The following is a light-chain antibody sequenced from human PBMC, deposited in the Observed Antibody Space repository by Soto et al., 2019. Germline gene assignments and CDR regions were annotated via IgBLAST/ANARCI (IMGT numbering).Light chain of an antibody. J-gene: IGKJ4*01. CDR1: QTISGY. Sequence: HLIHTPSTLSPSVADTDTVPCRASQTISGYLNWYQQKPGKAPELPIYAASYLGNGVPSRFSGSGSGTYFTLTISSLQPEDLATYYCQQSYTTPLTFGGGTKVDI. CDR3: QQSYTTPLT. V-gene: IGKV1-39*01. CDR2: AAS.